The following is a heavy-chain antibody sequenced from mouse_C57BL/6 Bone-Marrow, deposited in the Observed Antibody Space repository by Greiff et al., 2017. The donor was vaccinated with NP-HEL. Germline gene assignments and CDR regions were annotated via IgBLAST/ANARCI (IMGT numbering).Heavy chain of an antibody. CDR3: ARLDYFDY. V-gene: IGHV2-2*01. CDR2: IWSGGST. J-gene: IGHJ2*01. CDR1: GFSLTSYG. Sequence: VKLMESGPGLVQPSQCLSIPCTVSGFSLTSYGVHWVRQSPGKGLEWLGVIWSGGSTDYNAAFISRLSISKVNSKSQVFFKMNSLQADDTAIYYCARLDYFDYWGQGTTLTVSS.